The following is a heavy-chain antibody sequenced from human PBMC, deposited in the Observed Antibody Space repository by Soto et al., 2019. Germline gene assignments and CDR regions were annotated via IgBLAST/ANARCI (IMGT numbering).Heavy chain of an antibody. Sequence: GGSLRLSCAASGLTFSSYGLHWVRQAPGKGLEWVAVIWYDGSNKYYADSVKGRFTISRDNSKNTLYLQMNSLKTEDTAVYFCTRESRDRSGWYGAFDIWGQGTMVTVSS. CDR3: TRESRDRSGWYGAFDI. CDR1: GLTFSSYG. CDR2: IWYDGSNK. V-gene: IGHV3-33*01. J-gene: IGHJ3*02. D-gene: IGHD6-19*01.